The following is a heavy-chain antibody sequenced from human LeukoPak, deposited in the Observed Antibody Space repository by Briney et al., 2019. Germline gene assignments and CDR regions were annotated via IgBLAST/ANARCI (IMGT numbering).Heavy chain of an antibody. CDR2: ISSSSSTI. CDR1: GFTFSSYS. Sequence: GGSLRLSCAASGFTFSSYSMNWVRQAPGKGLEWLSYISSSSSTIYYADSVKGRFTISRDNANNSLYLQMNSLRDEDTAVYYCARARRYRSSWYHDYWGQGSLVTVSS. V-gene: IGHV3-48*02. J-gene: IGHJ4*02. CDR3: ARARRYRSSWYHDY. D-gene: IGHD6-13*01.